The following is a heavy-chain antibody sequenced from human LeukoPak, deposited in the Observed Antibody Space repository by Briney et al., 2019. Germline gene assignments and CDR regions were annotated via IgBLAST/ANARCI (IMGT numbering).Heavy chain of an antibody. CDR1: GVSISSGGYS. CDR2: IYHSGST. J-gene: IGHJ5*02. Sequence: ASETLSLTCTVSGVSISSGGYSWSWIRQPPGKGLEWIGYIYHSGSTYYNPSLKSRVTISVDRSKNQFSLKLSSVTAADTAVYYCARGGGGYYDSSGYYYLVPYDQNKNWFDPWGQGTLVTVSS. V-gene: IGHV4-30-2*01. CDR3: ARGGGGYYDSSGYYYLVPYDQNKNWFDP. D-gene: IGHD3-22*01.